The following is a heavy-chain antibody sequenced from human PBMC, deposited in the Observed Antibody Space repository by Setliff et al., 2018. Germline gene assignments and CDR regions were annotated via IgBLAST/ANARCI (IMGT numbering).Heavy chain of an antibody. Sequence: ASVKVSCKASGGTFSSYAISWVRQAPGQGLEWMGRIIPIFGTAIYAQKFQGRVTMTEDTSTDTAYMELSSLRSEDTAVYYCATSYSGSYYGYWGQGTPVTVS. CDR2: IIPIFGTA. D-gene: IGHD1-26*01. V-gene: IGHV1-69*06. CDR1: GGTFSSYA. J-gene: IGHJ4*02. CDR3: ATSYSGSYYGY.